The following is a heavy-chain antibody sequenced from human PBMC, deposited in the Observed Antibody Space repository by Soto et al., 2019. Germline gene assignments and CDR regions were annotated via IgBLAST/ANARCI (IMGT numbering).Heavy chain of an antibody. V-gene: IGHV1-8*01. CDR3: ARRDFWSGLGNYYYYYMDV. D-gene: IGHD3-3*01. CDR2: MNPNSGNT. CDR1: GYTFTSYD. J-gene: IGHJ6*03. Sequence: QVQLVQSGAEVKKPGASVKVSCKASGYTFTSYDINWVRQATGQGLEWMGWMNPNSGNTGYAQKFQGRVTMTRNTSISKAYMELSSLRSEDPAVYYCARRDFWSGLGNYYYYYMDVWGKGTTVTVSS.